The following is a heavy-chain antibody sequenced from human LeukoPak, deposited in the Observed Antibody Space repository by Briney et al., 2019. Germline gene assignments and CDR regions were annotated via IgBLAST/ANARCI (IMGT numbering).Heavy chain of an antibody. V-gene: IGHV3-15*01. D-gene: IGHD4/OR15-4a*01. CDR3: TTFDYAAFLI. J-gene: IGHJ3*02. CDR2: IKSKTDGGTR. CDR1: GFTFSNYA. Sequence: GGSLRLSCAASGFTFSNYAMSWVRQAPGKGLEWVGRIKSKTDGGTRDCAAPVKGRFTISRDDSKNTLYLQMNSLKTEDTAVYYCTTFDYAAFLIWGQGTMVTVSS.